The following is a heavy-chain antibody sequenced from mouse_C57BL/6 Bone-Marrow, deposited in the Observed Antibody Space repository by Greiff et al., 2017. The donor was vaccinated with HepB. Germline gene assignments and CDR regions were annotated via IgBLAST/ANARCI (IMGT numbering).Heavy chain of an antibody. J-gene: IGHJ2*01. V-gene: IGHV1-69*01. CDR3: ARWYGSTFDY. CDR1: GYTFTSYW. CDR2: IDPSDSYT. D-gene: IGHD1-1*01. Sequence: QVQLQQPGAELVMPGASVKLSCKASGYTFTSYWMHWVKQRPGQGLEWIGEIDPSDSYTNYNQKFKGKSTLTVDKSSSTAYMQLSSLTSEDSAVYYCARWYGSTFDYWVHGTTLTVSS.